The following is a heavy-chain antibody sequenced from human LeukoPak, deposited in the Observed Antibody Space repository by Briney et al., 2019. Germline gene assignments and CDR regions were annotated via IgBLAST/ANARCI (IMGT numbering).Heavy chain of an antibody. CDR1: GGSISSSSYY. J-gene: IGHJ4*02. D-gene: IGHD2-2*02. CDR2: IYYSGST. CDR3: ARAARYCSSTSCYTAYYFDY. V-gene: IGHV4-39*07. Sequence: SETLSLTCTVSGGSISSSSYYWGWIRQPPGKGLEWIGSIYYSGSTYYNPSLKSRVTISVDTSKNQFSLKLSSVTAADTAVYYCARAARYCSSTSCYTAYYFDYWGQGTLVTVSS.